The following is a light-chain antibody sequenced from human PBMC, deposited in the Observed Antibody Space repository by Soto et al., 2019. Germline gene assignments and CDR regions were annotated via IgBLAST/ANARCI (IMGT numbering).Light chain of an antibody. J-gene: IGLJ1*01. CDR3: SSYTSSSTLV. V-gene: IGLV2-14*03. CDR2: DVS. Sequence: QSALTQPASVSGSAGQSITISCSGTMRDVGAYNLVSWYQQHPGTAPKLMIYDVSNRPSGVSSRFSGSKSGNTASLSISGLQAEDEADYYCSSYTSSSTLVFGTGTKVTVL. CDR1: MRDVGAYNL.